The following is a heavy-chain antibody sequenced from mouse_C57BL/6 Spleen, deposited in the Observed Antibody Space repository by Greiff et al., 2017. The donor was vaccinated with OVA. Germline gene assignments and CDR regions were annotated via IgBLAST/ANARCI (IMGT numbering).Heavy chain of an antibody. V-gene: IGHV5-4*01. J-gene: IGHJ2*01. D-gene: IGHD1-1*02. CDR2: ISDGGSYT. CDR3: ARDGNYVGY. CDR1: GFTFSSYA. Sequence: EVKVVESGGGLVKPGGSLKLSCAASGFTFSSYAMSWVRQTPEKRLEWVATISDGGSYTYYPDNVKGRFTISRDNAKNNLYLQMSHLKSEDTAMYYCARDGNYVGYWGQGTTLTVSS.